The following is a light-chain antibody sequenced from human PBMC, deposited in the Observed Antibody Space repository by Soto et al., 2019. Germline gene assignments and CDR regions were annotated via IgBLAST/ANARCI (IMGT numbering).Light chain of an antibody. J-gene: IGKJ4*01. CDR3: QQRSNWPLT. V-gene: IGKV3-11*01. CDR1: QSVSSY. CDR2: DAS. Sequence: EIVLTQSPATLSLSPGERATLSCRASQSVSSYLAWYQQKPGQAPRLLIYDASNRATGIPARFSGSGSGTDFTLTISSIVPEDFAVYYCQQRSNWPLTFGGGTKVEIK.